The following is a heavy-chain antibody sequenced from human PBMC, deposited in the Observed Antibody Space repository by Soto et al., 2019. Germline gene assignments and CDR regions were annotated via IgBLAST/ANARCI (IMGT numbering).Heavy chain of an antibody. V-gene: IGHV3-23*01. J-gene: IGHJ6*02. CDR3: AILGAGVVTDYYGMDV. D-gene: IGHD2-21*02. Sequence: GSLRLSCAACGFTFSSYAMSWVRQAPGKGLEWVSAISGSGGSTYYADSVKGRFTISRDNSKNTLYLQMNSLRAEDTAVYYCAILGAGVVTDYYGMDVWGQGTTVTVSS. CDR1: GFTFSSYA. CDR2: ISGSGGST.